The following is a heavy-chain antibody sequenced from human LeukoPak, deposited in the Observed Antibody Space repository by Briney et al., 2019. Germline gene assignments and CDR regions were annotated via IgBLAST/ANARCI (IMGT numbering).Heavy chain of an antibody. CDR2: ISYDGSNK. J-gene: IGHJ4*02. CDR3: AKEYIAAAGTHFDY. V-gene: IGHV3-30*04. CDR1: GFTFSSYA. Sequence: PGGSLRLSCSASGFTFSSYAMHWVRQAPGKGLEWVAVISYDGSNKYYADSVKGRFTISRDNSKNTLYLQMNSLRAEDTAVYYCAKEYIAAAGTHFDYWGQGTLVTVSS. D-gene: IGHD6-13*01.